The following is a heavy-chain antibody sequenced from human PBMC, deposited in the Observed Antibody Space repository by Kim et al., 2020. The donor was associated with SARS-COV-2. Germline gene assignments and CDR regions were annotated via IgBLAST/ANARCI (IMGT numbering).Heavy chain of an antibody. CDR3: AIVYGSGSYYFDN. J-gene: IGHJ4*02. CDR2: VYSGDST. D-gene: IGHD3-10*01. Sequence: GGSLRLSCEPSGFSVTANYMSWVRQAPGKGLECVSVVYSGDSTFYADSVKGRFTSFRDISNNTMYLQMHSLRAEDTAIYYCAIVYGSGSYYFDNWGPGT. V-gene: IGHV3-66*01. CDR1: GFSVTANY.